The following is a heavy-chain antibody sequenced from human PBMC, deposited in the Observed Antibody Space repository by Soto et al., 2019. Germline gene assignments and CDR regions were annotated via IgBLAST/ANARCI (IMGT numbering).Heavy chain of an antibody. J-gene: IGHJ4*02. CDR1: GYTFTSYY. Sequence: ASVKVSCKASGYTFTSYYMHWVRQAPGQGLEWMGIINPSGGSTSYAQKFQGRVTMTRDTSTSTVYMELSSLRSEDTAVYYCARDREAMIVVVESYFDYWGQGTLVTVSS. V-gene: IGHV1-46*01. CDR3: ARDREAMIVVVESYFDY. CDR2: INPSGGST. D-gene: IGHD3-22*01.